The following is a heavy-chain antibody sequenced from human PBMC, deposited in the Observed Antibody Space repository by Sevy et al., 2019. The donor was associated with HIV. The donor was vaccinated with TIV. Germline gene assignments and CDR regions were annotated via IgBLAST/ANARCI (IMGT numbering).Heavy chain of an antibody. CDR3: ARLTTKPTSDLYGMDV. CDR1: GYIFTDYY. D-gene: IGHD4-17*01. J-gene: IGHJ6*01. V-gene: IGHV1-2*02. Sequence: ASVKVSCKDSGYIFTDYYIHWVRQAPGQGLEWMAWINSDRGVTNYAQRFQGEVTVIRDTSLNTAYLDLSRLKSNDTAIYFCARLTTKPTSDLYGMDVWGQVTTVTVSS. CDR2: INSDRGVT.